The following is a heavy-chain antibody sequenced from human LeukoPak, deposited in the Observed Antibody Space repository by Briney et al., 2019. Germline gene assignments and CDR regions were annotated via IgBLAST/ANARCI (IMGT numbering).Heavy chain of an antibody. D-gene: IGHD3-22*01. Sequence: YADSVKGRFIVSRDNAKNSLYLQMNSLRAEDTAVYYCARDWRDYYDSSGNSLDYWGQGTLVTVSS. CDR3: ARDWRDYYDSSGNSLDY. J-gene: IGHJ4*02. V-gene: IGHV3-11*06.